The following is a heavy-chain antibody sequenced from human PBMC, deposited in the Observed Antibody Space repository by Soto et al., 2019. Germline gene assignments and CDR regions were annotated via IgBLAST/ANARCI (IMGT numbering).Heavy chain of an antibody. CDR1: GYTFTSYG. V-gene: IGHV1-18*01. CDR2: ISAYNGNT. J-gene: IGHJ6*02. D-gene: IGHD2-2*01. CDR3: ARDIVVVPAAKRDGMDV. Sequence: QVQLVQSGAEVKKPGASVKVSCKASGYTFTSYGISWVRQAPGQGLEWMGWISAYNGNTNYAQKLQGRVTMTTDTSTSPAYMELRSLRSDDTAVYYCARDIVVVPAAKRDGMDVWGQGTTVTVSS.